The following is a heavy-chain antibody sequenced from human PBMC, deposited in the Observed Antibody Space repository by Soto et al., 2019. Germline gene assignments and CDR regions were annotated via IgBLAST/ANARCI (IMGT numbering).Heavy chain of an antibody. CDR1: GGSISSGGYY. CDR2: IYYSGST. J-gene: IGHJ4*02. D-gene: IGHD6-6*01. CDR3: ARAQEEYSSLLFVPFFRY. V-gene: IGHV4-31*03. Sequence: QVQLQESGPGLVKPSQTLSLTCTVSGGSISSGGYYWSWIRQHPGKGLEWIGYIYYSGSTYYNPSLKSRVTISVDTSKNQFSLKLSSVTAADTAVYYCARAQEEYSSLLFVPFFRYWGQGTLVTVSS.